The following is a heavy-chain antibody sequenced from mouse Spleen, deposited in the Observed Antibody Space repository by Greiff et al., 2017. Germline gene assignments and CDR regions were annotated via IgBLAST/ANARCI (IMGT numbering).Heavy chain of an antibody. V-gene: IGHV5-17*01. CDR3: ARSTIYGSSRYWYFDV. CDR1: GFTFSDYG. D-gene: IGHD1-1*01. CDR2: ISSGSSTI. J-gene: IGHJ1*01. Sequence: EVMLVESGGGLVKPGGSLKLSCAASGFTFSDYGMHWVRQAPEKGLEWVAYISSGSSTIYYADTVKGRFTISRDNAKNTLFLQMTSLRSEDTAMYYCARSTIYGSSRYWYFDVWGAGTTVTVSS.